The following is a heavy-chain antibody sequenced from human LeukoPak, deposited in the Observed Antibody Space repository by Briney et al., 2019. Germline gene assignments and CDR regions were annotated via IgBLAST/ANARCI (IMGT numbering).Heavy chain of an antibody. J-gene: IGHJ3*02. CDR1: GGSISSGGYY. CDR3: ARRRLYDVLEYSSSSGEPHAFDI. CDR2: IYHSGST. Sequence: SQTLSLTCTVSGGSISSGGYYWSWIRQPPGKGLEWIGYIYHSGSTYYNPSLKSRVTISVDRSKNQFSLKLSSVTAADTAVYYCARRRLYDVLEYSSSSGEPHAFDIWGQGTMVTVSS. V-gene: IGHV4-30-2*01. D-gene: IGHD6-6*01.